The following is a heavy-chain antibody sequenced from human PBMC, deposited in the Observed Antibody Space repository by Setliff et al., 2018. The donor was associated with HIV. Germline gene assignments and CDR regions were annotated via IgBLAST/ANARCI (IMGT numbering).Heavy chain of an antibody. CDR2: IYYSGST. CDR3: ASTGYSSGWSFDY. V-gene: IGHV4-59*01. J-gene: IGHJ4*03. Sequence: SETLSLTCTVSDGSFSSDYWTWIRQTPGKGLEWIGYIYYSGSTKYNPSLTSRVTISVDTSKNHFSLKLTSVTAADTAVYYCASTGYSSGWSFDYWGQGTMVTVSS. CDR1: DGSFSSDY. D-gene: IGHD6-19*01.